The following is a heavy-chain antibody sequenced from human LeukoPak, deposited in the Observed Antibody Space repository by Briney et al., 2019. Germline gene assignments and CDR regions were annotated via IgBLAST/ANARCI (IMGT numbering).Heavy chain of an antibody. V-gene: IGHV4-34*01. CDR3: ARRGDGDYSTRYFDL. CDR1: GGSFSGYG. CDR2: IDQGGST. Sequence: SETLSLTCAVYGGSFSGYGWSWIRQAPGKGLDWIGVIDQGGSTNYNPSFKSRVTISTDTSKIQLSLKVRSVTAADTAIYDCARRGDGDYSTRYFDLWGRGTLVTVSS. J-gene: IGHJ2*01. D-gene: IGHD4-17*01.